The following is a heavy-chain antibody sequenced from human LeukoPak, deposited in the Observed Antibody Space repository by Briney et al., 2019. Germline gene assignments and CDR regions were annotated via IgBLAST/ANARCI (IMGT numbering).Heavy chain of an antibody. D-gene: IGHD4-17*01. CDR2: INHSGST. J-gene: IGHJ5*02. CDR3: ASYRTTVTTQGSFDR. V-gene: IGHV4-34*01. Sequence: PSETLSLTCAVYGESFSGDYWSWIRQPPGKGLEWIGEINHSGSTNYNPSLKSRLTISVDTSKNQFSLRLSSVTAADTAVYYCASYRTTVTTQGSFDRCGQGTLVTVSS. CDR1: GESFSGDY.